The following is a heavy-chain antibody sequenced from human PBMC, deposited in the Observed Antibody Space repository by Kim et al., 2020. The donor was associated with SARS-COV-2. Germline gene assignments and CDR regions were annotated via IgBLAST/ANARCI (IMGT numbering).Heavy chain of an antibody. Sequence: GGSLRLSCAASGFTFSSYAMSWVRQAPGKGLEWVSAISGSGGSTYYADSVKGRFTISRDNSKNTLYLQMNSLRAEDTAVYYCAKDKGIQPYPVGHFDYWGQGTLVTVSS. J-gene: IGHJ4*02. D-gene: IGHD6-13*01. CDR3: AKDKGIQPYPVGHFDY. V-gene: IGHV3-23*01. CDR2: ISGSGGST. CDR1: GFTFSSYA.